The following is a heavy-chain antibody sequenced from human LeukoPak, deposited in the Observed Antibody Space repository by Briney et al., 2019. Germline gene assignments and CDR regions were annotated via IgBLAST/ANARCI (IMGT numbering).Heavy chain of an antibody. V-gene: IGHV4-30-4*01. CDR1: GGSISSGDYY. CDR3: ASNLWLRGVVVAATHISWVYYFDY. CDR2: IYYSGST. D-gene: IGHD2-15*01. J-gene: IGHJ4*02. Sequence: SETLSLTCTVSGGSISSGDYYWSWIRQPPGKGLEWIGYIYYSGSTYYNPSLKSRVTISVDTSKNQFSLKLSSVTAADTAVYYCASNLWLRGVVVAATHISWVYYFDYWGQGTLVTVSS.